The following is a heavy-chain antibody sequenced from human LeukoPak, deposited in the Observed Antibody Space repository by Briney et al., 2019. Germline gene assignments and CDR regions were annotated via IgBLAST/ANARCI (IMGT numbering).Heavy chain of an antibody. CDR1: GGSISSSSYY. J-gene: IGHJ5*02. D-gene: IGHD5-24*01. V-gene: IGHV4-39*07. CDR3: ARDEMNWFDP. CDR2: IYYSGST. Sequence: SETLSLTCTVSGGSISSSSYYWGWIRQPPGKGLEWIGSIYYSGSTYYNPSLKSRVTISVDTSKKQFSLKLSSVTAADTAVYYCARDEMNWFDPWGQGTLVTVSS.